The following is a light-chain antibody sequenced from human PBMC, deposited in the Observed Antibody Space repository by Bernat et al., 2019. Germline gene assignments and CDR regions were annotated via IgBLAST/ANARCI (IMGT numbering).Light chain of an antibody. V-gene: IGLV2-18*02. CDR2: EVI. Sequence: QSALTQPPSVSGSPGQSVTISCTGTSSDVGNYNRVSWYQQPPGTAPKLMIYEVINRPSGVPDRFSGYKSGNTASLTISGLQAEDEADYYCSSYTSSNTYVFGTGTKVTVL. CDR1: SSDVGNYNR. CDR3: SSYTSSNTYV. J-gene: IGLJ1*01.